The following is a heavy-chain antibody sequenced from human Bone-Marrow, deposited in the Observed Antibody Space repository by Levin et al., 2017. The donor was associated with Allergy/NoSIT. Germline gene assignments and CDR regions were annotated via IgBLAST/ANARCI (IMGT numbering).Heavy chain of an antibody. Sequence: GSLRLSCTVSGYSLSSGYYWGWIRQPPGKGLEWIANIHHSGTTFRNPSLKGRVTISVDTSKNQFSLRLSSVTAADTAVYFCARDLNCGGSCSYFDSWGQGTLVTVSS. V-gene: IGHV4-38-2*02. CDR2: IHHSGTT. J-gene: IGHJ4*02. CDR3: ARDLNCGGSCSYFDS. CDR1: GYSLSSGYY. D-gene: IGHD2-21*02.